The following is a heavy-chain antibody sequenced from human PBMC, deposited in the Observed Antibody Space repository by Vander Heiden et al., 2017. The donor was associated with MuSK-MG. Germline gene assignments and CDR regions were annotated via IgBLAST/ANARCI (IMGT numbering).Heavy chain of an antibody. CDR3: AQKGWGPGGIAAAGTLPEYFQH. Sequence: EVQLVESGGGLVQPGGSLRLSCAASGFTFSSYWMSWVRQAPGKGLEWVANIKQDGREKYYVDSVKGRFTISRDNAKNSLYLQMNSLRAEDTAVYYCAQKGWGPGGIAAAGTLPEYFQHWGQGTLVTVSS. J-gene: IGHJ1*01. CDR1: GFTFSSYW. CDR2: IKQDGREK. D-gene: IGHD6-13*01. V-gene: IGHV3-7*01.